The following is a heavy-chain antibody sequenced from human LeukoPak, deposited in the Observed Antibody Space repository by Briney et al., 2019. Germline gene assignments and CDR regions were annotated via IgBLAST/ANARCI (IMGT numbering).Heavy chain of an antibody. Sequence: PSETLSLTCTVSDGSISGYYWSWIWQPPGKGLEWIGYIHYSGSTTYNPPLKSRVTISVDTSKNQFSLKLSSVAAADTAVYYCARRGYYYDSSGDYYFDYWGQGTLVTVSS. CDR3: ARRGYYYDSSGDYYFDY. CDR2: IHYSGST. V-gene: IGHV4-59*08. D-gene: IGHD3-22*01. CDR1: DGSISGYY. J-gene: IGHJ4*02.